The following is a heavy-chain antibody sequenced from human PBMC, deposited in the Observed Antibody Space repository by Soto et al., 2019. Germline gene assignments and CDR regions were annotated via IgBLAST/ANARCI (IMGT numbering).Heavy chain of an antibody. CDR2: ISSSSSTI. Sequence: GGSLRLSCAASGFTFSSYSMNWVRQAPGKGLEWVSYISSSSSTIYYADSVKGRFTISRDNAKNSLYLQMNSLRAEDTAVYYCARDFIPRAAYSGYDYIYYYYMDVWGKGTTVTVSS. V-gene: IGHV3-48*01. D-gene: IGHD5-12*01. CDR1: GFTFSSYS. CDR3: ARDFIPRAAYSGYDYIYYYYMDV. J-gene: IGHJ6*03.